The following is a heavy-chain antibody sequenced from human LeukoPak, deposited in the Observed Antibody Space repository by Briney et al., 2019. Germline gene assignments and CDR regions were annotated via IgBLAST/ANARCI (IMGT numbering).Heavy chain of an antibody. CDR3: ARDIGGRGSLKRFDP. V-gene: IGHV4-61*02. CDR2: IYTSATT. CDR1: GGSISSGGYY. Sequence: PSETLSLTCAVSGGSISSGGYYWSWIRQPAGKGLEWIGRIYTSATTNYNPSLKSRVTMSVDTSKNRFSLKLSSVTAADTAVYYCARDIGGRGSLKRFDPWGQGTLVTVSS. J-gene: IGHJ5*02. D-gene: IGHD1-26*01.